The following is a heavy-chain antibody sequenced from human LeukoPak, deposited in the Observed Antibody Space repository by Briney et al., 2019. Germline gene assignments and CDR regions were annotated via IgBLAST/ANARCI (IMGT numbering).Heavy chain of an antibody. J-gene: IGHJ4*02. CDR1: GFTFSSYS. D-gene: IGHD1-20*01. Sequence: PGGSLRLSCAASGFTFSSYSMNWVRQAPGKGLEWVSYISSSSSTIYYADSVKGRFTISRDNAKNSLYLQVNSLRAEDTAVYYCARGSELTGVDYWGQGTLVTVSS. CDR2: ISSSSSTI. V-gene: IGHV3-48*01. CDR3: ARGSELTGVDY.